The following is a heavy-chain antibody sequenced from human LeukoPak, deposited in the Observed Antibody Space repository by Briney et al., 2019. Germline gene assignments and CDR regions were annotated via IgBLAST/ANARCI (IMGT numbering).Heavy chain of an antibody. CDR1: GFPFSTYS. V-gene: IGHV3-64*01. Sequence: GGSLRLSCAASGFPFSTYSMHWVRQAPGKGLEYVSAISSNGGSTFYANSVRGRFTISRDNYKNTVYLQMGSLRAEDMAVYYCARDGAYGDYDYWGQGTLVTVSS. CDR2: ISSNGGST. D-gene: IGHD4-17*01. CDR3: ARDGAYGDYDY. J-gene: IGHJ4*02.